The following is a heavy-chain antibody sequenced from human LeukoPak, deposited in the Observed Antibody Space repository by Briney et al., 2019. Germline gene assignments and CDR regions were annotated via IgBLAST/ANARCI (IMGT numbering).Heavy chain of an antibody. J-gene: IGHJ4*02. D-gene: IGHD6-19*01. CDR3: VKGECPAFSSGWYGY. V-gene: IGHV3-64D*06. CDR2: ISSNGGSI. Sequence: WGPLRLSCSPSGFTFSSYDMQWVRRAGGKGVEYVSDISSNGGSIYYGVSVKGRFAIARDNFKNTLYLQMSSLRAEDTAVYYCVKGECPAFSSGWYGYWGQGTLVTVSS. CDR1: GFTFSSYD.